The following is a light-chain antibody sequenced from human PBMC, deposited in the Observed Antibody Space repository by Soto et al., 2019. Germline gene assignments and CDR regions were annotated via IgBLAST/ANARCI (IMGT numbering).Light chain of an antibody. CDR3: QQSNSYPWT. CDR1: QSISSY. J-gene: IGKJ1*01. CDR2: AAS. V-gene: IGKV1-39*01. Sequence: DIQMTQSPSTLSASVGDRVTITCRASQSISSYLAWYQQKPGKAPKLLIYAASSLESGVPSRFSGSGSGTDFTLTISSLQPEDFATYYCQQSNSYPWTFGQGTKVDIK.